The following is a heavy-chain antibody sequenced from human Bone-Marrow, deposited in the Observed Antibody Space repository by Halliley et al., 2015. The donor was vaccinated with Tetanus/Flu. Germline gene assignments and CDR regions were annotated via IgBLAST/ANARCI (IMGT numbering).Heavy chain of an antibody. D-gene: IGHD3-22*01. CDR2: IYHSGGP. CDR3: ARDNDSTGYQDY. J-gene: IGHJ4*02. Sequence: KGVGWIGEIYHSGGPNYHPSLKCRFPISVNKSKNQFPLKLSSVAAADTAVYYCARDNDSTGYQDYWGQGTLVTVSS. V-gene: IGHV4-4*02.